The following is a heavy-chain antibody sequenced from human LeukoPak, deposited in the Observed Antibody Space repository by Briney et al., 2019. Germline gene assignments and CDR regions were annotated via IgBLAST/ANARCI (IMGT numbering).Heavy chain of an antibody. CDR2: ISSSGSTI. V-gene: IGHV3-48*03. Sequence: GGSLRLSCAASGVTFSSYEMNWVRQAPGKGLEWVSYISSSGSTIYYADSVKGRFIFSRDNAKNSLSLQMNSLRAEDTAVYYCAKDLDQLWLWDYWGQGTLVTVSS. CDR3: AKDLDQLWLWDY. CDR1: GVTFSSYE. J-gene: IGHJ4*02. D-gene: IGHD6-19*01.